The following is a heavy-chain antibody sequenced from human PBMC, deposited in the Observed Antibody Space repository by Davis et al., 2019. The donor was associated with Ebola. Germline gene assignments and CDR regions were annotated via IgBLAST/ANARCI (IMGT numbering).Heavy chain of an antibody. V-gene: IGHV3-13*01. CDR1: GFTFSSYD. J-gene: IGHJ2*01. Sequence: PGGSLRLSCAASGFTFSSYDMHWVRQATGKGLEWVSAIGTAGDTYYPGSVKGRFPISRENAKNSLYLQMNSLGAGDTAVYYCARARWWELLVPEPKPYWYFDLWGRGTLVTVSS. D-gene: IGHD1-26*01. CDR3: ARARWWELLVPEPKPYWYFDL. CDR2: IGTAGDT.